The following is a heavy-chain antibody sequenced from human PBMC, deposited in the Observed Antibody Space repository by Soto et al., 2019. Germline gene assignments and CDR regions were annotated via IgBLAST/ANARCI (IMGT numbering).Heavy chain of an antibody. CDR2: IIPISGTA. J-gene: IGHJ6*02. D-gene: IGHD2-2*01. Sequence: QVQLVQSGAEVKKPGSSVKVSCKASGGTFSSYAISWVRQAPGQGLEWMGGIIPISGTANYAQKFQCRVTITADESTSTAYMEQSSLRSEDTAVYYCTRSQGSSTSLEIYYYYYYGMDVWGQGTTVTVSS. CDR3: TRSQGSSTSLEIYYYYYYGMDV. CDR1: GGTFSSYA. V-gene: IGHV1-69*01.